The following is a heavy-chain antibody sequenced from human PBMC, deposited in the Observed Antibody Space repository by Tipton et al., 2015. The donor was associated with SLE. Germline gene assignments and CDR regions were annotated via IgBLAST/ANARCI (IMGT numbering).Heavy chain of an antibody. CDR1: GYTFTSYG. CDR2: ISAYNGNT. CDR3: ARDLYSGWLSYYYYYYMDV. V-gene: IGHV1-18*04. J-gene: IGHJ6*03. D-gene: IGHD6-19*01. Sequence: QVQLVQSGAEVKKPGASVKVSCKASGYTFTSYGISWVRQAPGQGLEWMRWISAYNGNTNYAQKLQGRVTMTTDTSTSTAYMELRSLRSDDTAVYYCARDLYSGWLSYYYYYYMDVWGKGTTVTVSS.